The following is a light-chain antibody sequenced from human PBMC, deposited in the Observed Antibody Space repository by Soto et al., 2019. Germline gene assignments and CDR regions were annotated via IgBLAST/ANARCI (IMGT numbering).Light chain of an antibody. CDR1: SSDIGGYNY. Sequence: QSALTQPASVSGSPGQSITISCTGTSSDIGGYNYVSWYQHHPGKAPKLMIYEVSNRPSGVSNRFSGSKSGNTASLTISGLQAEDEADYYCSSRRVFGTGTKVTVL. CDR2: EVS. J-gene: IGLJ1*01. V-gene: IGLV2-14*01. CDR3: SSRRV.